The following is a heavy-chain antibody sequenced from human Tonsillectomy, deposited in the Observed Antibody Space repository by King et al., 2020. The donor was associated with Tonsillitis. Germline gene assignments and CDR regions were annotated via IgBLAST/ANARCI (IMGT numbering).Heavy chain of an antibody. CDR1: GFTFSRYW. V-gene: IGHV3-7*03. CDR3: SRAGLMTIFGAPDNWFDP. Sequence: VQLVESGGGLVQPGGSLRLSCAASGFTFSRYWLSGVRQAPGKGLEWVANLKQDGSEKYYVDYVKGRFTISRDNAKNSLYLQMKSLRAEDTTVYYCSRAGLMTIFGAPDNWFDPWGPGTLVTVSS. J-gene: IGHJ5*02. CDR2: LKQDGSEK. D-gene: IGHD3-3*01.